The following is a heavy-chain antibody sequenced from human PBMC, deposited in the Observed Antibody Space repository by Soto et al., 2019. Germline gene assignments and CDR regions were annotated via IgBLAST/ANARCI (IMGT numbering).Heavy chain of an antibody. D-gene: IGHD3-22*01. Sequence: LRLSCAASGFTFSSYAMHWVRQAPGKGLEWVAVISYDGSNKYYADSVKGRFTISRDNSKNTLYLQMNSLRAEDTAVYYCAREHRHYYDSSGLDYWGQGTLVTVSS. CDR3: AREHRHYYDSSGLDY. V-gene: IGHV3-30-3*01. CDR1: GFTFSSYA. CDR2: ISYDGSNK. J-gene: IGHJ4*02.